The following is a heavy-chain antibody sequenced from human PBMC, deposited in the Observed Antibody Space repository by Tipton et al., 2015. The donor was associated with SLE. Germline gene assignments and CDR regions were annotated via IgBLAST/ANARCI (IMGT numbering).Heavy chain of an antibody. J-gene: IGHJ4*02. D-gene: IGHD2-15*01. CDR3: ANTHCSGGSCYSVY. V-gene: IGHV4-34*01. Sequence: TLSLTCAVYGGSFSGDSWSCIRQPPGKGLQWIGEINRSGSTNYNPSLKSRVTISVDTSKNQFSLKLSSVTAADTAVYYCANTHCSGGSCYSVYWGQGTLVTVTS. CDR2: INRSGST. CDR1: GGSFSGDS.